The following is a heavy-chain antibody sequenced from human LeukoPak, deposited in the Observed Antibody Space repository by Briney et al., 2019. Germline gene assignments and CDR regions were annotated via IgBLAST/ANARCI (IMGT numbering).Heavy chain of an antibody. V-gene: IGHV3-74*01. CDR3: AKDHCSSTSCPRLPRYFDS. Sequence: QPGGSLRLSCAASAFTFSTSWMHWVRQAPGKGLVWVSRINPDGSVTTYVDSVKGRFTISRDNAKNTLYLQLNSLTAEDTAVYYCAKDHCSSTSCPRLPRYFDSWGQGTLVTVSS. CDR2: INPDGSVT. J-gene: IGHJ4*02. CDR1: AFTFSTSW. D-gene: IGHD2-2*01.